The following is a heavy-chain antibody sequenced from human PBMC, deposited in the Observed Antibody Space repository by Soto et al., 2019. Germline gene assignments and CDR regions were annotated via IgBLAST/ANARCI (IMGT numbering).Heavy chain of an antibody. CDR3: ARWEGYGSGSYCLDPFDI. CDR1: GFTVSSNY. J-gene: IGHJ3*02. CDR2: IYIGGST. Sequence: GGSLRLSCAASGFTVSSNYMSWVRQAPGKGLEWGSVIYIGGSTYYADSVKGRFTISRENYKNTLYLQMNSLRAEDTAVYYCARWEGYGSGSYCLDPFDIWGQGTIVTLSS. V-gene: IGHV3-53*01. D-gene: IGHD3-10*01.